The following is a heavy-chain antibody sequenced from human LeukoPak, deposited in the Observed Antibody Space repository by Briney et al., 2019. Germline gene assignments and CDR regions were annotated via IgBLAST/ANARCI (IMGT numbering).Heavy chain of an antibody. CDR2: IDWDDDK. J-gene: IGHJ5*02. D-gene: IGHD4/OR15-4a*01. CDR1: GFSLTTPGMR. CDR3: ARLQGATIGAKWFDP. V-gene: IGHV2-70*04. Sequence: SGPALVKPPQTLTLTCTFSGFSLTTPGMRVSWIRQPPGKALEWLSRIDWDDDKFYSTSLKTRLTISKDTSKNQVVLTMTNMDPVDTATYYCARLQGATIGAKWFDPWGQGTLVTVSS.